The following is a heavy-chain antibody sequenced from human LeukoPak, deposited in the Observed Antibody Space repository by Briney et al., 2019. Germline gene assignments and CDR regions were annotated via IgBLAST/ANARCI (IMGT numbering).Heavy chain of an antibody. Sequence: GGSLRLSCAASGFTFSAYWMTWVRQAPGKGLEWVANINEDGGLKYYVDSVKGRFTISRDNTNNSLYLQMISLRVDDTAVYYWARVGKNGWDFDHWGQGTLVTVSS. J-gene: IGHJ4*02. D-gene: IGHD6-19*01. CDR1: GFTFSAYW. V-gene: IGHV3-7*01. CDR3: ARVGKNGWDFDH. CDR2: INEDGGLK.